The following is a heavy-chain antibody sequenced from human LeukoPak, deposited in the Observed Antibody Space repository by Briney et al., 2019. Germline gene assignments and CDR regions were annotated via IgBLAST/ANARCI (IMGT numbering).Heavy chain of an antibody. Sequence: GGSLRLSCAASGFTFSSFWMHWVRQAPGKGLMWVSHINPDGKNTSYADSVKGRFTISRDNAKNTLYLEMSSLRAEDTAIYYCVYSEFDWTYYFDWWGQGTLVTVSS. D-gene: IGHD5-12*01. CDR2: INPDGKNT. J-gene: IGHJ4*02. CDR1: GFTFSSFW. V-gene: IGHV3-74*01. CDR3: VYSEFDWTYYFDW.